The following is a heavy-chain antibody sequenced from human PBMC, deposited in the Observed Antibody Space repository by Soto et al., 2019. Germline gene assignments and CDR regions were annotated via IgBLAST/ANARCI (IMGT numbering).Heavy chain of an antibody. CDR3: ARVPYYDLIWNYYYMDV. J-gene: IGHJ6*03. CDR2: MYYSGST. D-gene: IGHD3-16*01. V-gene: IGHV4-59*08. Sequence: QVQLQESCPGLVKPSETLSLSCSVSGGSISGHYWSWVRQTPGKGLEWIGYMYYSGSTNYNPSLKRRATISVEPSKNHFSLRLTSVTAADTAVYYCARVPYYDLIWNYYYMDVWGKGTTVTVSS. CDR1: GGSISGHY.